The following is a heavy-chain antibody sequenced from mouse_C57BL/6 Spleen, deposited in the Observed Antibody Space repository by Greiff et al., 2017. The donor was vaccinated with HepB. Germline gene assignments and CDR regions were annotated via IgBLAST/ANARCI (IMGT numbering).Heavy chain of an antibody. Sequence: EVQLQQSGPELVKPGASVKISCKASGYTFTDYYMNWVKQSHGKSLEWIGDINPNNGGTSYNQKIKGKATLTVDKSSSTAYMELRSLTSEDSAVYYWARDDGYGGDAMDYWDQGTSVTVSS. J-gene: IGHJ4*01. CDR2: INPNNGGT. V-gene: IGHV1-26*01. CDR3: ARDDGYGGDAMDY. D-gene: IGHD2-3*01. CDR1: GYTFTDYY.